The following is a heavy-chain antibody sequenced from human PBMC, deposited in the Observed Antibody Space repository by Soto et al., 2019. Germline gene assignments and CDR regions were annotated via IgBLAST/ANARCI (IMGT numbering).Heavy chain of an antibody. Sequence: GGSLRLSCAASGFTFSSYAMSWVRQAPGKGLEWVSAISGSGGSTYYADSVKGRFTISRDNSKNTLYLQMNSLRAEDTAVYYCAIGYSSGWYPIDYWGQGTLVTVSS. CDR2: ISGSGGST. D-gene: IGHD6-19*01. CDR1: GFTFSSYA. V-gene: IGHV3-23*01. J-gene: IGHJ4*02. CDR3: AIGYSSGWYPIDY.